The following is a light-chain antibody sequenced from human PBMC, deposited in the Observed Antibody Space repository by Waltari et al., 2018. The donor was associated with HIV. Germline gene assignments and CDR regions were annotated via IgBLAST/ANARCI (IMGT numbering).Light chain of an antibody. J-gene: IGLJ2*01. CDR1: SSDVGGYNY. CDR2: DCS. Sequence: QSALTQPASVSGSPGQSITISCTGTSSDVGGYNYVSWYQQHPGKAPKLMIYDCSNRPSGVSNRCSGSKSGNTASLTISGLQAEDEADYYCSSYTSSSTVVFGGGTKLTVL. V-gene: IGLV2-14*01. CDR3: SSYTSSSTVV.